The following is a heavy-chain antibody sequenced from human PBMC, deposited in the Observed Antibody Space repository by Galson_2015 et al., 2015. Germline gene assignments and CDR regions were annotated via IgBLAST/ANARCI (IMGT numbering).Heavy chain of an antibody. J-gene: IGHJ4*02. CDR3: ARDPGGYHGLDY. CDR1: GFTFSDYY. CDR2: ISSSGSTI. V-gene: IGHV3-11*01. Sequence: SLRLSCAASGFTFSDYYMSWLRRAPGKGLEWISYISSSGSTIYYADSVNGRFTISRDNAKNSLYLQMNSLRAEDTAVYYCARDPGGYHGLDYWGQGTLVTVSS. D-gene: IGHD3-22*01.